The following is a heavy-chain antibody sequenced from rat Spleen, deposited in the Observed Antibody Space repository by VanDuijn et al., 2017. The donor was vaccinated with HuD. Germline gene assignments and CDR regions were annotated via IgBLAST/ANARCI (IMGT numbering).Heavy chain of an antibody. Sequence: EVQLVESGGGLVQPGRSLRLSCAASGFTFSDYNMAWVRQAPRKGLEWVAIITYDGSSTYYRDSVKGRFTISRDNAESTLYLQMDSLRSEDTATYYCATSPYYWYFDFWGPGTMVTVSS. V-gene: IGHV5-7*01. CDR1: GFTFSDYN. D-gene: IGHD1-12*01. J-gene: IGHJ1*01. CDR3: ATSPYYWYFDF. CDR2: ITYDGSST.